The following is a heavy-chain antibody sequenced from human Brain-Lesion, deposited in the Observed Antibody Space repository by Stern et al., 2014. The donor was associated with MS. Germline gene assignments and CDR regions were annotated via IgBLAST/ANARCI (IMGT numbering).Heavy chain of an antibody. J-gene: IGHJ4*01. D-gene: IGHD4-17*01. CDR2: IYPGDSDT. Sequence: EVQLVESGAGVKKPGESLKISCKGSGYSFTSYWIGWGRQMPGKGLGWMGVIYPGDSDTRYSPSFQGQVTIAADKSISTAFLQWSSLKASDAAMYYCARRENGDGGLDYWGHGTLVTVSS. V-gene: IGHV5-51*01. CDR3: ARRENGDGGLDY. CDR1: GYSFTSYW.